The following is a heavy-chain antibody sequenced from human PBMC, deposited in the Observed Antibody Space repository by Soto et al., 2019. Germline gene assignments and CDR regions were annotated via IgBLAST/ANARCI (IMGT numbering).Heavy chain of an antibody. CDR2: ISTDGGNT. CDR3: VKGEYYYDSSGYYPFDY. Sequence: SLRLSCSASRFTFSFYAMHWVRQAPGKGLEYVSSISTDGGNTHYADSVKGRFTISRDNSKNTVYLQMSSLRAEDTAVYYCVKGEYYYDSSGYYPFDYWGQGTVVTVSS. V-gene: IGHV3-64D*06. D-gene: IGHD3-22*01. CDR1: RFTFSFYA. J-gene: IGHJ4*02.